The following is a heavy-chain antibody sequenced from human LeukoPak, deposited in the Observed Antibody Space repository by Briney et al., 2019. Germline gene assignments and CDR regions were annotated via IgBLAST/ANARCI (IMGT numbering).Heavy chain of an antibody. CDR3: ARGTLSRGRTWFDP. CDR2: MNPNSGNT. Sequence: RASVKVSCKASGYTFTSYDTNWVRQATGQGLEWMGWMNPNSGNTGYAQKFQGRVTMTRNTSISTAYMELSSLRSEDTAVYYCARGTLSRGRTWFDPWGQGTLVTVSS. V-gene: IGHV1-8*01. CDR1: GYTFTSYD. D-gene: IGHD3-16*02. J-gene: IGHJ5*02.